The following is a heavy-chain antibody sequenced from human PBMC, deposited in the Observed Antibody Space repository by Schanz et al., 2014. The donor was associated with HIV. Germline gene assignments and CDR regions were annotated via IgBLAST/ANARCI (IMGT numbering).Heavy chain of an antibody. CDR2: MNPNSGNT. Sequence: QVQLVQSGAEVKKPGASVKVSCKASGYTFTSYDINWVRQATGQGLEWMGWMNPNSGNTGYAQKFQGRVTMTRNTFISTAYMELSSLRSEDTAVYYCARRGLVGATLYYYYYGMDVWGQGTTVTVSS. D-gene: IGHD1-26*01. CDR1: GYTFTSYD. V-gene: IGHV1-8*01. CDR3: ARRGLVGATLYYYYYGMDV. J-gene: IGHJ6*02.